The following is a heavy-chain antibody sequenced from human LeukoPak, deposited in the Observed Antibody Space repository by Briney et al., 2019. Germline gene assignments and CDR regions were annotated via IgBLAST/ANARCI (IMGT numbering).Heavy chain of an antibody. CDR3: ARDLVTYCSGGSCSARSFDY. CDR1: GDSVSSNSAA. D-gene: IGHD2-15*01. V-gene: IGHV6-1*01. CDR2: TYDRSKLYN. Sequence: PSQTLSLTCAISGDSVSSNSAAWNWIRQSPSRGLKWLGRTYDRSKLYNDYAVSLKSLITINPDTSKNKFSLQLNSVPPEDTAVYYCARDLVTYCSGGSCSARSFDYWGQGTLVTVSS. J-gene: IGHJ4*02.